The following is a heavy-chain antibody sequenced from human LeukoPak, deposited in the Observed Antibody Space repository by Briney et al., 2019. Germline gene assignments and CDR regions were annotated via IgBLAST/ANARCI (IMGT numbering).Heavy chain of an antibody. D-gene: IGHD1-20*01. V-gene: IGHV4-31*11. CDR3: ARDITRLWFDP. J-gene: IGHJ5*02. CDR1: GGSFSGYY. Sequence: LSLTCAVYGGSFSGYYWSWIRQHPGKGLEWIGYIYYSGSTYYNPSLKSRVTISVDTSKNQFSLKLSSVTAADTAVYYCARDITRLWFDPWGQGTLVTVSS. CDR2: IYYSGST.